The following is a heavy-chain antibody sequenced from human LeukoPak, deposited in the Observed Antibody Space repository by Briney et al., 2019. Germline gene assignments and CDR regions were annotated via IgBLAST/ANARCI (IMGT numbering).Heavy chain of an antibody. V-gene: IGHV4-4*07. D-gene: IGHD6-19*01. CDR1: GGSISRYY. CDR3: ARLSSGWPLDY. J-gene: IGHJ4*02. Sequence: SETLSLTCTVSGGSISRYYWGWIRQPAGKGLEWIGRIYSSGSTNYNPSLKSRVTMSVDTSKNQFSLKLSSVTAADTAVYYCARLSSGWPLDYWGQGTLVTVSS. CDR2: IYSSGST.